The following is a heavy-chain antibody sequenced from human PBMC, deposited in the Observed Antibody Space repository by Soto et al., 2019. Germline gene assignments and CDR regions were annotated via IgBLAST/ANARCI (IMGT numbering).Heavy chain of an antibody. J-gene: IGHJ6*02. CDR3: ATEGSIAVAGPTPRRYYYYDYGIDV. Sequence: GASVEASGKVSGYTLTAVSIHWVREAPGKGLEWMGCFDPETVETIYAQKVQGRVTMTEDTSTDTAYMELSSLRSEDMAVYYCATEGSIAVAGPTPRRYYYYDYGIDVSG. CDR1: GYTLTAVS. CDR2: FDPETVET. V-gene: IGHV1-24*01. D-gene: IGHD6-13*01.